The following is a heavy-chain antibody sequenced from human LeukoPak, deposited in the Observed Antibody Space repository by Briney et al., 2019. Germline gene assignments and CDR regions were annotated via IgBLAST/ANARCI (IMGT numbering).Heavy chain of an antibody. D-gene: IGHD1-7*01. CDR2: IIPIFGTA. Sequence: ASVKVSCKASGGTFSSYAVSWVRQAPGQGLEWMGGIIPIFGTANYAQKFQGRATITTDESTSTAYMELSSLRSEDTAVYYCARRYNWNSPFGYWGQGTLVTVSS. J-gene: IGHJ4*02. CDR3: ARRYNWNSPFGY. CDR1: GGTFSSYA. V-gene: IGHV1-69*05.